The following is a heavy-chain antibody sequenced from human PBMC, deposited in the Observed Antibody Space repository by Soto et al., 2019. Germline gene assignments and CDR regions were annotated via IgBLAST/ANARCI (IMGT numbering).Heavy chain of an antibody. Sequence: SETMCLTCTVSGGSIRGYCGRWIRQPPKKGLEWIGYIYYSGSTNYNPSLKSRVTISVDTSKNQFSLKLSSVTAADTAVYFCARLTSRIDGNHFHYYGMDVWGQGTTVTVSS. CDR3: ARLTSRIDGNHFHYYGMDV. CDR1: GGSIRGYC. CDR2: IYYSGST. V-gene: IGHV4-59*01. J-gene: IGHJ6*02. D-gene: IGHD1-26*01.